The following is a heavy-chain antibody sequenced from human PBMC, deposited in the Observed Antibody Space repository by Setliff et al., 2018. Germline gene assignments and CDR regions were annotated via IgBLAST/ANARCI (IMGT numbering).Heavy chain of an antibody. CDR2: ISVYNGKT. CDR1: GYTFTGYG. J-gene: IGHJ4*02. CDR3: ATEKFPGDWGDY. Sequence: ASVKVSCKTSGYTFTGYGFSWVRQAPGQGLEWMGWISVYNGKTKYAQKFQGRVTMTTDTSTRTAYMEVTSLRSDDTAVYYCATEKFPGDWGDYWGQGTLVTVSS. D-gene: IGHD2-21*01. V-gene: IGHV1-18*01.